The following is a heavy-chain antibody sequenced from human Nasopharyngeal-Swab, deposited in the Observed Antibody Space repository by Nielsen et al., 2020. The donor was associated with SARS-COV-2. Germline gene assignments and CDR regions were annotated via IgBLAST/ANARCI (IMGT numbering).Heavy chain of an antibody. CDR1: GYTFTSYG. J-gene: IGHJ4*02. D-gene: IGHD2-2*01. V-gene: IGHV1-18*01. CDR3: ARDRANIVVVPAPPLGY. Sequence: ASVKVSCKASGYTFTSYGIGWVRQAPGQGLEWMGWISAYNGNTNYAQKLQGRVTMTTDTSTSTAYMELRSLRSDDTAVYYCARDRANIVVVPAPPLGYWGQGTLVTVSS. CDR2: ISAYNGNT.